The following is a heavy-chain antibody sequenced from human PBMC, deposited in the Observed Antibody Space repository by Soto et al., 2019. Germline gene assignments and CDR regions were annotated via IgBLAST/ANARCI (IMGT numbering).Heavy chain of an antibody. CDR3: ARENGGDDYGDYYWYFEL. CDR2: IWYDGSNK. CDR1: GFTFSSYG. Sequence: QVQLVESGGGVVQPGRSLRLSCAASGFTFSSYGMHWVRQAPGKGLEWVAVIWYDGSNKYYADSVKGRFTISRDNSKNTLYLQMNSLRAEDTAVYYCARENGGDDYGDYYWYFELWGRGTLVTVSS. D-gene: IGHD4-17*01. V-gene: IGHV3-33*01. J-gene: IGHJ2*01.